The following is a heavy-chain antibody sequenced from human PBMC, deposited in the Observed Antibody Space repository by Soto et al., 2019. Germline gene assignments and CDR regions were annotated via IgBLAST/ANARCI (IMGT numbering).Heavy chain of an antibody. D-gene: IGHD6-6*01. CDR1: GYTFTDHR. CDR3: ARPAGRLANWFDP. J-gene: IGHJ5*02. Sequence: QVQLVQSGVEVKKPGASVKVSCKASGYTFTDHRMIWVRQAPGQGLEWMGIINPSGGSTNYAPNFQGRVTLTRDSFTSTVYMELSNLRSEDTAVYYCARPAGRLANWFDPWGQGTLVTVSS. CDR2: INPSGGST. V-gene: IGHV1-46*01.